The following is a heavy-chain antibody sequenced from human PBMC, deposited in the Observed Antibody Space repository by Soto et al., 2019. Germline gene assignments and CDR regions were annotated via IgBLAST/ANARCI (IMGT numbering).Heavy chain of an antibody. CDR3: AKSRDAYNFYFYYGMDV. CDR1: GFTFRDYA. CDR2: ISDSGVTT. J-gene: IGHJ6*02. D-gene: IGHD2-2*01. V-gene: IGHV3-23*01. Sequence: GGSLRLSCAASGFTFRDYAMSWVRQAPGKGLQWVSGISDSGVTTYYADSVKGRFAISRDSSKNTLYLQMNSPTAEDTAVYFCAKSRDAYNFYFYYGMDVWGQGTAVTVSS.